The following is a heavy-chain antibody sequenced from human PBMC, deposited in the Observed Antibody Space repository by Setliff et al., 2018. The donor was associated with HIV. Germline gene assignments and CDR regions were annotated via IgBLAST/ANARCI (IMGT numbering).Heavy chain of an antibody. Sequence: PSETLSLTCAVYGGSFSGYYWSWIRQPPGKGLEWIGYIYYSGSTYYNPSLRSRVTISLDTSKNQFSLKLSSVTAADTAVYFCARGGTVSADFDSWGQGTLVTVSS. CDR2: IYYSGST. D-gene: IGHD6-19*01. V-gene: IGHV4-34*01. J-gene: IGHJ4*02. CDR3: ARGGTVSADFDS. CDR1: GGSFSGYY.